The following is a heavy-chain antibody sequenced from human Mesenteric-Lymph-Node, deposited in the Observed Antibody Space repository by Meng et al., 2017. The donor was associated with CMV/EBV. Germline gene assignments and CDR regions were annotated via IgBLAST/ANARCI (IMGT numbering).Heavy chain of an antibody. D-gene: IGHD3-22*01. CDR2: TNSDGSST. J-gene: IGHJ3*02. CDR3: AKDRKGSTMMGDAFDM. Sequence: GGSLRLSCAASGFTFSSYWMHWVRQAPGKGLVWVSRTNSDGSSTSYADSVKGRFTISRDNAKNTLNLQMNSLRAEDTAVYYCAKDRKGSTMMGDAFDMWGQGTMVTVSS. CDR1: GFTFSSYW. V-gene: IGHV3-74*01.